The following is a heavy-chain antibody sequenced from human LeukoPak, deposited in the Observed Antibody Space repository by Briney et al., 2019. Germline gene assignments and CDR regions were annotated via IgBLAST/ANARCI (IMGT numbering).Heavy chain of an antibody. J-gene: IGHJ5*01. CDR3: VKDPRDTYGTNWFVS. V-gene: IGHV3-23*01. D-gene: IGHD2-21*01. CDR1: GFSFGSYA. Sequence: GESLTLSCVASGFSFGSYAMSWVRQPPGKGLQWVSQISGTGGATWYAAFERERFTISKDNSNKTLYQQMSGLRVEDTAMYYCVKDPRDTYGTNWFVSWGKGTLVIVSS. CDR2: ISGTGGAT.